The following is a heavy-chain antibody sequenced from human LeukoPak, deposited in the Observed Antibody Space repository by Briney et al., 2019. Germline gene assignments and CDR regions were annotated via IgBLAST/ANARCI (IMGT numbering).Heavy chain of an antibody. D-gene: IGHD1-26*01. V-gene: IGHV3-48*01. CDR3: ARDELNSGTYSEY. CDR2: IRSSSSSI. CDR1: GFTFSSYA. Sequence: PGGSLRLSCAASGFTFSSYAMSWVRQAPGKGLEWVSYIRSSSSSIYYADSVKGRFTISRDNAKNSLYLQMNSLRAEDTAVYYCARDELNSGTYSEYWGQGTLVTVSS. J-gene: IGHJ4*02.